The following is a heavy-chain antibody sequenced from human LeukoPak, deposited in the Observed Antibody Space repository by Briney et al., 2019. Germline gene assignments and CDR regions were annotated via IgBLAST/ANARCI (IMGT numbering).Heavy chain of an antibody. CDR1: GGTFSSYA. Sequence: SVKVSCKASGGTFSSYAISWVRQAPGQGLEWMGGIIPIFGTANYAQKFQGRVTITADESTSTAYMELSSQRSEDIDVYYCARRVCSKRYDYWGQGTLVTVSS. CDR2: IIPIFGTA. D-gene: IGHD2-2*01. V-gene: IGHV1-69*01. J-gene: IGHJ4*02. CDR3: ARRVCSKRYDY.